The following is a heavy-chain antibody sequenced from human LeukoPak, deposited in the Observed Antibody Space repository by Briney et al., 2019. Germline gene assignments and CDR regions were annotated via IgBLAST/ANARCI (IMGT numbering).Heavy chain of an antibody. CDR1: GGSISSYY. V-gene: IGHV4-59*08. J-gene: IGHJ5*02. Sequence: SETLPLTCTVSGGSISSYYWSWIRQPPGKGLEWIGYIYYSGSTNYNPSLKSRVTISVDTSKNQFSLKLSSVTAADTAVYYCARHVYYYGSGSYHLDPWGQGTLVTVSS. D-gene: IGHD3-10*01. CDR2: IYYSGST. CDR3: ARHVYYYGSGSYHLDP.